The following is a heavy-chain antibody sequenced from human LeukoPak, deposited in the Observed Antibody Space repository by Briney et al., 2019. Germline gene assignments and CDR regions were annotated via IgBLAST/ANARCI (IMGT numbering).Heavy chain of an antibody. CDR1: GFTFSSFW. D-gene: IGHD5-12*01. CDR3: AREGDISVITYAY. J-gene: IGHJ4*02. CDR2: IKQDGSEK. Sequence: GGSLRLSCAASGFTFSSFWMNWLRQAPGKGLEWVANIKQDGSEKYYADSAKGRFTISRDNAKNSLFLQMNSLRAEDTAVYYCAREGDISVITYAYWGQGTLVTVSS. V-gene: IGHV3-7*01.